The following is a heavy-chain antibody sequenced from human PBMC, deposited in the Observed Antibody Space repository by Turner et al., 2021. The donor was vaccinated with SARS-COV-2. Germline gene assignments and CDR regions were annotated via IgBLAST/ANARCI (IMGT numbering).Heavy chain of an antibody. CDR2: CDPEDGET. J-gene: IGHJ4*02. D-gene: IGHD3-9*01. CDR3: ATDDILSGYYTSFDY. Sequence: QVQLVQSGAEVKKPGASVRVTCRVSGYTRTDFSMHWVRQAPGKGLEWMGGCDPEDGETISGQKFQGRVTKTGYTSTDTAYMEVGSPGSEDTAVYYCATDDILSGYYTSFDYWGQGTLVTVSS. CDR1: GYTRTDFS. V-gene: IGHV1-24*01.